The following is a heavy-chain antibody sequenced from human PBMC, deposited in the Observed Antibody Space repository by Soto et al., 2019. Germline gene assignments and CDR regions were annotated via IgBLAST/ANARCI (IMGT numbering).Heavy chain of an antibody. J-gene: IGHJ4*02. Sequence: PSETLSLTCTVSGASISNNYWSWIRQPPGKGLEWIGYIYYNGITKYNPSLKSRVTISVDTSKNQFSLKLSSVTAADTAVYYCARIYYYDSSGLAFNYWGPGTLVTVSS. V-gene: IGHV4-59*01. CDR3: ARIYYYDSSGLAFNY. CDR2: IYYNGIT. CDR1: GASISNNY. D-gene: IGHD3-22*01.